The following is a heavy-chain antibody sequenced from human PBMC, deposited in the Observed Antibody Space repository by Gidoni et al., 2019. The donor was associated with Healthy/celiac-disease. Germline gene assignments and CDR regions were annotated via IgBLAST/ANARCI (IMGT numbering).Heavy chain of an antibody. Sequence: EVQLLESGGGLVQPGGSLRLSCAASGFTFSSNAMSWVRQAPGKGLEWVSAISGSGGSTYYADSVKGRFTISRDNSKNTLYLQMNSLRAEDTAVYYCAKAKTIAVAGSPVQYYFDYWGQGTLVTVSS. CDR2: ISGSGGST. J-gene: IGHJ4*02. CDR1: GFTFSSNA. V-gene: IGHV3-23*01. D-gene: IGHD6-19*01. CDR3: AKAKTIAVAGSPVQYYFDY.